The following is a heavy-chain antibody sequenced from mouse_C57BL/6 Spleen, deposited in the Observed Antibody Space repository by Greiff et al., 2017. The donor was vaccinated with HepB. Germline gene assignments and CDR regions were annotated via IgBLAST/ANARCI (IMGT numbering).Heavy chain of an antibody. CDR1: GFNIKNTY. J-gene: IGHJ3*01. CDR3: ARPPYDYDIGAWFAY. Sequence: EVQLQESVAELVRPGASVKLSCTASGFNIKNTYMHWVKQRPEQGLEWIGRIDPANGNTKYAPKFQGKATITADTSSNTAYLQLSSLTSEDTAIYYCARPPYDYDIGAWFAYWGQGTLVTVSA. V-gene: IGHV14-3*01. CDR2: IDPANGNT. D-gene: IGHD2-4*01.